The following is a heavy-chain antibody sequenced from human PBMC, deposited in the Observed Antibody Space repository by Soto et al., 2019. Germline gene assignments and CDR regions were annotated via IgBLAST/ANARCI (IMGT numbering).Heavy chain of an antibody. CDR1: GFTFSSYA. D-gene: IGHD6-13*01. CDR2: ISGSGGST. CDR3: AKDGIADPGAHLAY. J-gene: IGHJ4*02. V-gene: IGHV3-23*01. Sequence: GSLRLSCAASGFTFSSYAMSWVRQAPGKGLEWVSAISGSGGSTYYADSVKGRFTISRDNSKNTLYLQMNSLRAEDTAVYYCAKDGIADPGAHLAYWGQGTLVTVSS.